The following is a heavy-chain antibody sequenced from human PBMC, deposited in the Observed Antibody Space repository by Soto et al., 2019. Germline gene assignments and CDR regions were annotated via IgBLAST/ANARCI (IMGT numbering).Heavy chain of an antibody. CDR1: GFTSATYG. V-gene: IGHV3-33*01. D-gene: IGHD3-22*01. CDR3: ATGFYSSSIDH. CDR2: TWYDGSEN. J-gene: IGHJ4*02. Sequence: QVQLVESGGGVVQPGTSLRLSCAASGFTSATYGMHWVRQPPGKGLQWVAVTWYDGSENFYGDSVKGRFTISRDSSKNTLNLQMDSLTAEDTAVYYCATGFYSSSIDHWGQGTLVTVTS.